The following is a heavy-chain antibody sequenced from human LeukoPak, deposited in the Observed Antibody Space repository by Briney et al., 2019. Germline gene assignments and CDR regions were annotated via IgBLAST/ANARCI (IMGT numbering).Heavy chain of an antibody. D-gene: IGHD6-13*01. CDR3: AREGGVGSSWYGY. CDR1: GGSISSGGYS. CDR2: IYHSGST. Sequence: PSETLSLTCAVSGGSISSGGYSWSWIRQPPGKGLEWIGYIYHSGSTYYNPSLKSRVTISVDRSKNQFSLKLSSVTAADTAVYYCAREGGVGSSWYGYWGQGTLVTVSS. V-gene: IGHV4-30-2*01. J-gene: IGHJ4*02.